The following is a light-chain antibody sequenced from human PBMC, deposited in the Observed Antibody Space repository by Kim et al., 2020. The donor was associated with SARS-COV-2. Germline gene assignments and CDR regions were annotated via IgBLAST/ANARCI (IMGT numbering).Light chain of an antibody. Sequence: SYELTQPPSVSVSPGQTASITCSGDKLGDKYACWYQQKPGQSPVLVIYQDSKRPSGIPERFSGSNSGNTATLTISGTQAMDEADYYCQAWDSSTKVFGTGTEGTVL. V-gene: IGLV3-1*01. CDR3: QAWDSSTKV. CDR2: QDS. J-gene: IGLJ1*01. CDR1: KLGDKY.